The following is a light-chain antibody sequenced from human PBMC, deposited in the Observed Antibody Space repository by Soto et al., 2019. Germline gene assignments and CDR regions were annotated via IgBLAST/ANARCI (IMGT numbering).Light chain of an antibody. J-gene: IGKJ1*01. Sequence: ENVLTQSPGTLSLSPGERATLSCRASQSVSDNYLAWYQQKPGQAPRLLIYGASSRATGIPDRYSGSGSGTDFTLTISRLEPEDFVVYYCQQYGNSPWTFGQGTKVEVK. CDR2: GAS. CDR3: QQYGNSPWT. CDR1: QSVSDNY. V-gene: IGKV3-20*01.